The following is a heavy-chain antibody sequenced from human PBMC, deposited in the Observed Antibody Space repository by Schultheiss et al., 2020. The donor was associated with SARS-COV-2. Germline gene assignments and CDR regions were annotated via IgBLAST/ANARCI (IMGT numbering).Heavy chain of an antibody. Sequence: SETLSLTCTVSGGSVSSGSYYWSWIRQPPGKGLEWIGYIYYSGSTNYNPSLKSRVTISVDTSKNQFSLKLSSVTAADTAVYYCARGPIFGIVSNWFDPWGQGTLVTVSS. CDR1: GGSVSSGSYY. CDR3: ARGPIFGIVSNWFDP. J-gene: IGHJ5*02. CDR2: IYYSGST. V-gene: IGHV4-61*01. D-gene: IGHD3-3*01.